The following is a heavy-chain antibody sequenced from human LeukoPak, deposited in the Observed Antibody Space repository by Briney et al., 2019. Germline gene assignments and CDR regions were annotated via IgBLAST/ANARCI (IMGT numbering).Heavy chain of an antibody. J-gene: IGHJ4*02. Sequence: SETLSLTCTVSGGSISSYYCSWIRQPPGKGLEWIGYIYYSGSTNYNPSLKSRLTISVDTSKNQFSLKLSSVTAADTAVYYCASVGDWSYFDYWGQGTLVTVSS. CDR2: IYYSGST. V-gene: IGHV4-59*01. CDR3: ASVGDWSYFDY. CDR1: GGSISSYY. D-gene: IGHD2-21*02.